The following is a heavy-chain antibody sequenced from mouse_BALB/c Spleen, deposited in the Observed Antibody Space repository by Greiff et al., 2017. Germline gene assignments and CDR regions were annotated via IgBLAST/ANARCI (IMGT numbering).Heavy chain of an antibody. CDR2: ISNGGGST. CDR1: GFTFSSYT. D-gene: IGHD3-1*01. CDR3: ARHSSGYDYAMDY. V-gene: IGHV5-12-2*01. J-gene: IGHJ4*01. Sequence: EVKLVESGGGLVQPGGSLKLSCAASGFTFSSYTMSWVRQTPEKRLEWVAYISNGGGSTYYPDTVKGRFTISRDNAKNTLYLQMSSLKSEDTAMYYCARHSSGYDYAMDYWGQGTSVTVSS.